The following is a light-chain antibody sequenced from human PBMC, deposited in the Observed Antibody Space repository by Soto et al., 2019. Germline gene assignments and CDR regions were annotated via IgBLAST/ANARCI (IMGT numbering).Light chain of an antibody. CDR2: EAS. CDR1: QSISGS. V-gene: IGKV1-5*03. CDR3: QQYNGYWT. J-gene: IGKJ1*01. Sequence: DIQMTQSPSTRSASVGDRVTITCRASQSISGSLAWYQQKPGKAPKLLIYEASNLKSGVPSRFSGSGSGTEYTLTISSLQPYDSASYYCQQYNGYWTFGQGTRVEIK.